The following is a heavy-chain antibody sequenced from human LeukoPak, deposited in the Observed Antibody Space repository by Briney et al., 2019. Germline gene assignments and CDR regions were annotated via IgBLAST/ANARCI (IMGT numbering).Heavy chain of an antibody. CDR2: ISWNSGSI. D-gene: IGHD3-10*01. CDR1: GLTFDDYA. CDR3: AKDLVSGSGSYGFDY. V-gene: IGHV3-9*01. J-gene: IGHJ4*02. Sequence: GRSLRHACAVYGLTFDDYAIHWVRPAPGRGVEWGSGISWNSGSIGYADSVKGRFTIARDNAKNSLYLQMNSLRAEDTALYYCAKDLVSGSGSYGFDYWGQGTLVTVSS.